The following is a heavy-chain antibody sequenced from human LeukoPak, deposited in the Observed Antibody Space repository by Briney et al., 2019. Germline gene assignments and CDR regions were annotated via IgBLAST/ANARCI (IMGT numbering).Heavy chain of an antibody. CDR3: ARLRYCSSTSCYTRFDY. J-gene: IGHJ4*02. CDR1: GGSISSGGYY. Sequence: PQTLSLTCTVSGGSISSGGYYWSWIRQHPGRGLEWIGYIYYSGSTYYNPSLKSRVTISVDTSKNQFSLKLSSVTAADTAVYYCARLRYCSSTSCYTRFDYWGQGTLVTVSS. CDR2: IYYSGST. V-gene: IGHV4-31*03. D-gene: IGHD2-2*02.